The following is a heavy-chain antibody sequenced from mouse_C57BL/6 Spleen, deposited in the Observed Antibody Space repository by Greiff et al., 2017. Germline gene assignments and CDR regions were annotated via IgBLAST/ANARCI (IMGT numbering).Heavy chain of an antibody. V-gene: IGHV3-6*01. CDR1: GYSITSGYY. J-gene: IGHJ3*01. D-gene: IGHD1-1*01. CDR2: ISYDGSN. Sequence: EVKLMESGPGLVKPSQSLSLTCSVTGYSITSGYYWNWIRQFPGNKLEWMGYISYDGSNNYNPSLKNRNSITRDTSKNQFFLKLNSVTTEDTATYYCARDYYYGSRENWFAYWGQGTLVTVSA. CDR3: ARDYYYGSRENWFAY.